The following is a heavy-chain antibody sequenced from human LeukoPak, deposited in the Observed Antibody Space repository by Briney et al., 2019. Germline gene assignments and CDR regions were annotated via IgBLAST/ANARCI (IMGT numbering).Heavy chain of an antibody. Sequence: SETLSLTCTVSGGSFSNYYWGWIRQPPGKGLEWIGNIFYSGSTYYSPSLKSRVTISLDTSRNQFSLKLNSVTAADTAVYYCAKSNGYGLVDIWGQGTMVTVSS. CDR3: AKSNGYGLVDI. J-gene: IGHJ3*02. CDR1: GGSFSNYY. CDR2: IFYSGST. D-gene: IGHD3-10*01. V-gene: IGHV4-39*07.